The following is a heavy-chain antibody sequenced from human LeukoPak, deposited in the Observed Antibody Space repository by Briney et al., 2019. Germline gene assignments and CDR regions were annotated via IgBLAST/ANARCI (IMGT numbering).Heavy chain of an antibody. CDR2: IYSVGST. Sequence: PGGSLRLSCAASGFTVSNNYMSWVRQAPGKGLEWVSLIYSVGSTYYADSVKGRFTISRDNSENTVYLQMNSLRAEDTAVYYCARDPGGSYSHGIWGQGSLVTVSS. CDR1: GFTVSNNY. CDR3: ARDPGGSYSHGI. V-gene: IGHV3-53*01. J-gene: IGHJ4*02. D-gene: IGHD1-26*01.